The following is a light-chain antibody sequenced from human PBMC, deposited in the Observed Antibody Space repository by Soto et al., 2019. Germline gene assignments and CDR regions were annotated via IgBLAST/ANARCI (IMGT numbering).Light chain of an antibody. V-gene: IGKV1-39*01. J-gene: IGKJ3*01. Sequence: DIQMTQSPSSLSASLGDRVTITCRASQSISSYLNLYQQKPGKAPKLRIYSASSLQSGVPSRFIRSGSGTEFTLTISILQPDHFATYYCQQYNTYSPETFGPGTKVDI. CDR3: QQYNTYSPET. CDR1: QSISSY. CDR2: SAS.